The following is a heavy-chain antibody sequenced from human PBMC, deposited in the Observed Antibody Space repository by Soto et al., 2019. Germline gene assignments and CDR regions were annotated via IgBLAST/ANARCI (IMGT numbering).Heavy chain of an antibody. Sequence: QVQLVESGGGVVQPGRSLRLSCAASGFTFSSYGMHWVRQAPGKGLEWVAVIWYDGSNKYYADSVKGRFTISRDNSKNTLYRQMNRLRAEDTAVYYCAREGDGSSASCYEGNYYYGMDVWGQGTTVTVSS. CDR1: GFTFSSYG. J-gene: IGHJ6*02. CDR2: IWYDGSNK. D-gene: IGHD2-2*01. CDR3: AREGDGSSASCYEGNYYYGMDV. V-gene: IGHV3-33*01.